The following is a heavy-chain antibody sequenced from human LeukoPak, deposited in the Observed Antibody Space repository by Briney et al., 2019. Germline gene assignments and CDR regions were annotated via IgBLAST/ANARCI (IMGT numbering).Heavy chain of an antibody. CDR1: GYSFTSYW. D-gene: IGHD3-10*01. V-gene: IGHV5-51*01. J-gene: IGHJ3*02. Sequence: GESLKISCKGSGYSFTSYWIGWVRQMPGKGLEWMGIIYPGDSDTRYSPSFQGQVTISADKSISTAYLQWSSLKASDTAMYYCARQHSGSLPVYDAFDIWGQGTMVTVSS. CDR3: ARQHSGSLPVYDAFDI. CDR2: IYPGDSDT.